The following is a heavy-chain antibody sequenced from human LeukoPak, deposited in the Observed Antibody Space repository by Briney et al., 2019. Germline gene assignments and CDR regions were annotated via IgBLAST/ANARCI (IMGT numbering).Heavy chain of an antibody. CDR3: ARGALAGSFDY. CDR1: GFTFSNSA. J-gene: IGHJ4*02. CDR2: ISTGSSHI. Sequence: GGSLRLSCAASGFTFSNSAMSWVRQAPGKGLEWVSCISTGSSHIYYADSMKGRFTISRDNAKNSLYLQMNSLRAEDTAVYYCARGALAGSFDYWGQGALVTVSS. V-gene: IGHV3-21*01. D-gene: IGHD6-19*01.